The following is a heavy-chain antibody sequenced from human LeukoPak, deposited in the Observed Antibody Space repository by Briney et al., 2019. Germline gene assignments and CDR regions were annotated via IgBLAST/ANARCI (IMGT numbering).Heavy chain of an antibody. CDR3: ARPRYSSGSFNGAFDI. CDR1: GYIFISYW. J-gene: IGHJ3*02. V-gene: IGHV5-51*01. CDR2: IYPGDSDT. Sequence: GESLKISCKASGYIFISYWIGWVRQMPGKGLEWMGIIYPGDSDTRYSPSFQGQVTISVDKSISTAYLQWSGLKASDTAMYFCARPRYSSGSFNGAFDIWGQGTMVTVSS. D-gene: IGHD6-19*01.